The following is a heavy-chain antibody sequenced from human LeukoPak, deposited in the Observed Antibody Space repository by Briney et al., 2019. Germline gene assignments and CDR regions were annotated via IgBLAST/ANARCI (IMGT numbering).Heavy chain of an antibody. V-gene: IGHV1-2*06. CDR3: ARDLPSTSYWELDY. CDR2: INPNSGGT. D-gene: IGHD2-8*02. Sequence: GAPVKVSCKASGYTFIDYYIHWVRQAPGQGLEWMGRINPNSGGTDFPQNFAQRSQGRVTMSTDTSISTAYMELSGLRSDDTAVYYCARDLPSTSYWELDYWGQGTLVTVSS. J-gene: IGHJ4*02. CDR1: GYTFIDYY.